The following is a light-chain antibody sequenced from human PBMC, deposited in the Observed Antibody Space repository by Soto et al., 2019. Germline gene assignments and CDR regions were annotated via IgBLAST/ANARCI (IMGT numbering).Light chain of an antibody. V-gene: IGLV2-8*01. Sequence: QPVPTEPPSAYESRPRSATHSCTGTSSDVGGYNYVSSYQQHPGKAPKLMIYDVSKRASGGPDRFSGSKSGNTASLTVSGLQAEDEADYYCSSYAGTHIDLGTGTKVTVL. CDR1: SSDVGGYNY. CDR3: SSYAGTHID. J-gene: IGLJ1*01. CDR2: DVS.